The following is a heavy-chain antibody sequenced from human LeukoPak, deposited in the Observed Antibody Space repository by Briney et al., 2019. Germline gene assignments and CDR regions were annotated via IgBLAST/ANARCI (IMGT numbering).Heavy chain of an antibody. Sequence: GGSLRLSCAVSGFSFSSFALNWVCQAPGKGLEFVAHINRDATFTSYADPVRGRFTISRDNADNSLFLHMSSLRDGDAAVYYCARDLDWAFDYWGQGTLVAVSS. CDR1: GFSFSSFA. CDR2: INRDATFT. J-gene: IGHJ4*02. D-gene: IGHD3/OR15-3a*01. V-gene: IGHV3-48*02. CDR3: ARDLDWAFDY.